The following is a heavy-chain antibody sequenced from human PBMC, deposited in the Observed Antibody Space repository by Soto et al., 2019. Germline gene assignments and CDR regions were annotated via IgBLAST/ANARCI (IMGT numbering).Heavy chain of an antibody. V-gene: IGHV3-53*01. D-gene: IGHD3-10*01. J-gene: IGHJ4*02. Sequence: EVQRVEAGGGLIQPGGSLKLACAASGFTVGNNYMSWVRQAPGKGLEWVSLIYSTGTTKYADPVKGRFTVSRDNAKNTLYLPMNTLRAEDTAVYYCAKDGRGSGSHYNSFGYWGQGTLVPVSS. CDR1: GFTVGNNY. CDR3: AKDGRGSGSHYNSFGY. CDR2: IYSTGTT.